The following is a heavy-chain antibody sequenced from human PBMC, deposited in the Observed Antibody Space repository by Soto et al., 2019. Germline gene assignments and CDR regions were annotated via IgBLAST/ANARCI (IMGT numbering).Heavy chain of an antibody. CDR1: GGSFSGYY. J-gene: IGHJ4*02. Sequence: SETLSLTCAVYGGSFSGYYWSWIRQPPGKGLEWIGEINHSGSTNYNPSLKSRVTISVDTSKSQFSLKLSSVTAADTAVYYCARGSDKYYDFWSGYPTNHYFDYWGQGTLVTVSS. V-gene: IGHV4-34*01. CDR3: ARGSDKYYDFWSGYPTNHYFDY. D-gene: IGHD3-3*01. CDR2: INHSGST.